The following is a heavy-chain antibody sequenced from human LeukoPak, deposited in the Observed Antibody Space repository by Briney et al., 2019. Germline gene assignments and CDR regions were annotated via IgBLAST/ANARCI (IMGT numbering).Heavy chain of an antibody. CDR2: IWYDGSKN. V-gene: IGHV3-33*01. D-gene: IGHD2-2*02. CDR1: GFTFGNYG. CDR3: AGAHYTTGRSFYFDS. Sequence: PGGSLRLSCAASGFTFGNYGMHWVRQAPGKGLEWVANIWYDGSKNYYADSVKGRFTISRDNFNNMLYLHMNSLRVDDTALYYCAGAHYTTGRSFYFDSWGQGVLVTVSS. J-gene: IGHJ4*02.